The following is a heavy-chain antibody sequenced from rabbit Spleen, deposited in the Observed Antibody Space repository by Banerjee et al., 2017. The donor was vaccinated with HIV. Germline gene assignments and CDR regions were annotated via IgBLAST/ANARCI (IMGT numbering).Heavy chain of an antibody. CDR2: IYTGSSGST. J-gene: IGHJ6*01. V-gene: IGHV1S40*01. Sequence: QSLEESGGDLVKPGASLTLTCTASGFSFSSYYYMCWVRQAPGKGLEWIACIYTGSSGSTYYASWAKGRFTISKTSSTTVTLQMTSLTVADTATYFCARDTGSSFSSYGMDLWGPGTLVTVS. D-gene: IGHD8-1*01. CDR3: ARDTGSSFSSYGMDL. CDR1: GFSFSSYYY.